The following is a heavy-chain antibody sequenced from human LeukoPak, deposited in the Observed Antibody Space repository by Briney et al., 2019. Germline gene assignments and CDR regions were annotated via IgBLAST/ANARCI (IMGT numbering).Heavy chain of an antibody. D-gene: IGHD3-3*01. J-gene: IGHJ4*02. V-gene: IGHV4-39*07. CDR1: GGSISSSSYY. CDR3: ARVDDFWSGYNNYFDY. CDR2: IYYSGST. Sequence: SETLSLTCTVSGGSISSSSYYWGWIRQPPGKGLEWIGSIYYSGSTYYNPSLKSRVTISVDTSKNQFSLKLSFVTAADTAVYYCARVDDFWSGYNNYFDYWGQGTLVTVSS.